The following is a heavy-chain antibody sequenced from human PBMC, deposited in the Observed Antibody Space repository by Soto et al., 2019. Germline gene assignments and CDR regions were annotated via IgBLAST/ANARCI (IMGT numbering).Heavy chain of an antibody. D-gene: IGHD6-13*01. CDR3: TLRQDSSRGPIY. V-gene: IGHV2-5*01. CDR2: GY. Sequence: QITLKESGPTLVKPTQTLTLTCTVSGFSLTTSGMTLGWIRQPPGKALEWLALGYQYSPSLNTRLTITMDTSKNQVVLTMTNMDPVDTATYYRTLRQDSSRGPIYWGQGILVTVSS. J-gene: IGHJ4*02. CDR1: GFSLTTSGMT.